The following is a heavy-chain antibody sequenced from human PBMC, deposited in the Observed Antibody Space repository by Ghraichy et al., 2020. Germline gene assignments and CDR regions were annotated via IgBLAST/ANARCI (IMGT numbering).Heavy chain of an antibody. CDR3: ARDKGSSSEFYYYGMDV. CDR2: TYYRSKWYN. D-gene: IGHD6-6*01. V-gene: IGHV6-1*01. CDR1: GDSVSSNSAA. J-gene: IGHJ6*02. Sequence: SQTLSLTCAISGDSVSSNSAAWNWIRQSPSRGLEWLGRTYYRSKWYNDYAVSVKSRITINPDTSKNQFSLQLNSVTPEDTAVYYCARDKGSSSEFYYYGMDVWGQGTTVTVSS.